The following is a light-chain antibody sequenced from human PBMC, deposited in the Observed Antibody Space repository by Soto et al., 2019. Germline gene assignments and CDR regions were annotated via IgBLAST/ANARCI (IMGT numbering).Light chain of an antibody. CDR3: HQLSNWPPCT. CDR2: GAS. J-gene: IGKJ3*01. V-gene: IGKV3-11*01. Sequence: EVVLTQSPATLSLSPGERATLSCRASQSVSTYLAWYQQKPGQPPRLLIYGASNRATGTPARFSGSGSGTDFTPPISTLEPEDFAVYYCHQLSNWPPCTFGPGTKVEI. CDR1: QSVSTY.